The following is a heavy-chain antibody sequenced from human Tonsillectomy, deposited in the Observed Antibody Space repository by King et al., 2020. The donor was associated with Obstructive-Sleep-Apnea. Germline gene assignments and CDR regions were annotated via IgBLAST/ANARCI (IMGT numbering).Heavy chain of an antibody. CDR2: IYHSGTT. Sequence: QLQESGPRLVKPSGTLSLTCAVSGGSIINTNWWTWVRQPPGKGLEFIGQIYHSGTTNYNPSLRSRVTISVDKPKNQFSLKLRFVTSADTAVYYCARTTYGDYALDYWGQGTLVTVSS. D-gene: IGHD4-17*01. CDR3: ARTTYGDYALDY. J-gene: IGHJ4*02. V-gene: IGHV4-4*02. CDR1: GGSIINTNW.